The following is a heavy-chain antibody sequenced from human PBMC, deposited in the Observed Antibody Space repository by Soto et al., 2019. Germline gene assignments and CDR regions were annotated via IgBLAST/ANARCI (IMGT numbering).Heavy chain of an antibody. D-gene: IGHD6-6*01. CDR2: ISGSGGST. Sequence: VGSLRLSCAASGFTFSSYAMSWVRQAPGKGLEWVSAISGSGGSTYYADSVKGRFTISRDNSKNTLYLQMNSLRAEDTAVYYCAKDFQYSSSSPYYYYGMDVWGQGTTVTVSS. CDR1: GFTFSSYA. J-gene: IGHJ6*02. V-gene: IGHV3-23*01. CDR3: AKDFQYSSSSPYYYYGMDV.